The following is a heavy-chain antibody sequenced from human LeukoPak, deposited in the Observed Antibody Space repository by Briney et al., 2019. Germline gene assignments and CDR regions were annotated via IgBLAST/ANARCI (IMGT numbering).Heavy chain of an antibody. CDR2: IYHGEST. J-gene: IGHJ4*02. D-gene: IGHD6-19*01. Sequence: PSETLSLTCAVSGGSISSSNSWSWARQPPGKGLEWTGEIYHGESTNYNPSLKSRVTISVDKSKNQFSLKMSSVTDADTAVYYCARGHCSGWYFDYGGGGTLDTVSS. CDR1: GGSISSSNS. CDR3: ARGHCSGWYFDY. V-gene: IGHV4-4*02.